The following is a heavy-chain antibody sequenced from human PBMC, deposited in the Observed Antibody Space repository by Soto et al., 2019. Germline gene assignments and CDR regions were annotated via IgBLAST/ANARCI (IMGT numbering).Heavy chain of an antibody. CDR1: GFTFSSFG. CDR2: ISFDGTNK. D-gene: IGHD6-19*01. J-gene: IGHJ4*02. Sequence: PGGSLRLSCAASGFTFSSFGLYWVRQAPGQGLEWVAIISFDGTNKYYADSVKGRFTISRDNSKNTLFLQMNSLRAEDTAVFYCAKPTVPFGRTAVAGPFDNWGQGTLVTVSS. CDR3: AKPTVPFGRTAVAGPFDN. V-gene: IGHV3-30*18.